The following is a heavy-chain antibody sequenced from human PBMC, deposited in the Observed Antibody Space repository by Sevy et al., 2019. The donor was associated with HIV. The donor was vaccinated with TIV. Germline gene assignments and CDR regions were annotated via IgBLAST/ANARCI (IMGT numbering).Heavy chain of an antibody. CDR2: ISSSSNYI. CDR1: GFTFSSYN. J-gene: IGHJ6*02. CDR3: ARVVAYCSGGSCFPGYYYGMDV. Sequence: GGSLRLSCAASGFTFSSYNMNWVRQAPGKGLEWVSSISSSSNYIYYADSMKGRFTISRDNAKNSLYLQMNSLRAEDTAVYSCARVVAYCSGGSCFPGYYYGMDVWGQGTTVTVSS. D-gene: IGHD2-15*01. V-gene: IGHV3-21*01.